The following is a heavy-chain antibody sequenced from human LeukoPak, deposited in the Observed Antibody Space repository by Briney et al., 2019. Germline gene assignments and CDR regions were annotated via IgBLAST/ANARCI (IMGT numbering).Heavy chain of an antibody. CDR3: ALAYCGGDCYSLSGVYYDY. CDR1: GYSFSSFW. Sequence: GSSLKISCQGSGYSFSSFWVGWVRQMPGKGLEWMGVISPGDSETRYSPTFQGQVTISADKSISTAYLQWSSLKASDTAMYYCALAYCGGDCYSLSGVYYDYWARGTLVTVSS. V-gene: IGHV5-51*01. CDR2: ISPGDSET. D-gene: IGHD2-21*02. J-gene: IGHJ4*02.